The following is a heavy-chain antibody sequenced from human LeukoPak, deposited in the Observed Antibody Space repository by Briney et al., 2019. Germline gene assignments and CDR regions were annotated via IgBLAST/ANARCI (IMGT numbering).Heavy chain of an antibody. J-gene: IGHJ4*02. CDR1: GDSISSYY. Sequence: LETLSLTCTVSGDSISSYYWSWIRQPPGKGLEWIGYVYYSGSTNYNPSLKSRVTMSVDTSKDQFSLKLSSVTAADTAVYYCARHDYGDYVYFDYWGQGTLVTVSS. CDR2: VYYSGST. CDR3: ARHDYGDYVYFDY. D-gene: IGHD4-17*01. V-gene: IGHV4-59*01.